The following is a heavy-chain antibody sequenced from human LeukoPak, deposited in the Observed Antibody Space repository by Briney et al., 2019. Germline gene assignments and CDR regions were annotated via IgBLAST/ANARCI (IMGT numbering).Heavy chain of an antibody. V-gene: IGHV3-23*01. CDR3: AKDFASYYFDY. D-gene: IGHD6-6*01. CDR1: GFTFSTYG. CDR2: ISGSGGST. Sequence: GGSLRLSCAASGFTFSTYGMSWVRQAPGKGLEWVSAISGSGGSTYYADSVKGRFTISRDNSKNTLYLQMNSLRAEDTAVYYCAKDFASYYFDYWGQGTLVTVSS. J-gene: IGHJ4*02.